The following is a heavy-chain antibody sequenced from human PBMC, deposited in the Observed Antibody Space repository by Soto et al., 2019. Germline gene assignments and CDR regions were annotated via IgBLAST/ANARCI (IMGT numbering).Heavy chain of an antibody. D-gene: IGHD3-10*01. CDR3: AKKRVNLYDAFDI. CDR1: GFTFSSYA. Sequence: EVQLLESGGGLVQPGGSLRLSCAASGFTFSSYAMSWVRQAPGKGLEWVSVIVGSGTITNYADSVKGRFTISRDNSKNTLYLQMNSLRAEDTAVYYCAKKRVNLYDAFDIWGQGTMVTVSS. J-gene: IGHJ3*02. CDR2: IVGSGTIT. V-gene: IGHV3-23*01.